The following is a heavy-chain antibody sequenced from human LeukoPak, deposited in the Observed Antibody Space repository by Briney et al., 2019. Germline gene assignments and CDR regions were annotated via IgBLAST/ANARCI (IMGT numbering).Heavy chain of an antibody. V-gene: IGHV3-15*01. Sequence: GGSLRLSCAASGFTFSNAWMSWVRRAPGKGLEWVGRIKSKTDGGTTDYAAPVKGRFTISRDDSKNTLYLQMNSLKTEDTAVYYCTTDSIVVVPAAVDYWGQGTLVTVSS. CDR2: IKSKTDGGTT. D-gene: IGHD2-2*01. J-gene: IGHJ4*02. CDR3: TTDSIVVVPAAVDY. CDR1: GFTFSNAW.